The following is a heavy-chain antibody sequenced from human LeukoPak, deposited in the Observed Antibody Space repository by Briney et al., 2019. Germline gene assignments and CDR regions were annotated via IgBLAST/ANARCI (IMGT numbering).Heavy chain of an antibody. CDR1: GFTFSNYA. Sequence: GGSLRLSCAAFGFTFSNYAMTWVRQAPGKGLEWVSTINISGGSTYYADSVKGRFTISRDNSKSTLYLQMNSLRAEDTAIYYCAKGAASYSSSAFDYWGQGTLVTVSS. J-gene: IGHJ4*02. CDR2: INISGGST. D-gene: IGHD1-26*01. V-gene: IGHV3-23*01. CDR3: AKGAASYSSSAFDY.